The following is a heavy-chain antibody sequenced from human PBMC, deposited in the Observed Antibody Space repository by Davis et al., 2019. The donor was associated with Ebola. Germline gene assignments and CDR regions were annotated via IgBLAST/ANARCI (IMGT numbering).Heavy chain of an antibody. D-gene: IGHD3-10*01. Sequence: ASVKVSCKASGYTFTGYYMHWVRQAPGQGLEWMGWINPNSGGTNYAQKFQGWVTMTRDTSISTAYMELSRLRSDDTAVYYCARGGGWFGGVIMRYGMDVWGQGTTVTVSS. CDR2: INPNSGGT. J-gene: IGHJ6*02. CDR1: GYTFTGYY. V-gene: IGHV1-2*04. CDR3: ARGGGWFGGVIMRYGMDV.